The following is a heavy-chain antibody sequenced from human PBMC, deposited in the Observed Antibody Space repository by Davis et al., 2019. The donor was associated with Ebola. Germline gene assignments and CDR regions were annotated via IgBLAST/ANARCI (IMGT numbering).Heavy chain of an antibody. CDR3: AKVRSYDAFDI. CDR1: GFTFSSYA. V-gene: IGHV3-23*01. Sequence: GESLKISCAASGFTFSSYAMSWVRQAPGKGLEWVSAISGSGGSTYYADSVKGRFTISRDNSKNTLYLQMKSLRAKDTAVYYCAKVRSYDAFDIWGQGTMVTVSS. CDR2: ISGSGGST. J-gene: IGHJ3*02.